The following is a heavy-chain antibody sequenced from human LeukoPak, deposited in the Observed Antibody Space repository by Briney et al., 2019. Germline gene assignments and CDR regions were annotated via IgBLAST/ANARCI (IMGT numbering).Heavy chain of an antibody. CDR2: ISGSGGST. D-gene: IGHD3-22*01. V-gene: IGHV3-23*01. CDR1: GFTFSEYG. Sequence: AGGSLRLSCGASGFTFSEYGMSWVRQAPGKGPEWVSAISGSGGSTYYADAVKGRFTISRDNSKNSVYLQMNSLRAEDTAVYYCAKTVPYYDSSSRYFDYWGQGTLVTVSS. CDR3: AKTVPYYDSSSRYFDY. J-gene: IGHJ4*02.